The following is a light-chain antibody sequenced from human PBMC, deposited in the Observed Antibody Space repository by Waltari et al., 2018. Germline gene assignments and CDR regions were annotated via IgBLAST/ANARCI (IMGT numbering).Light chain of an antibody. V-gene: IGKV3-15*01. Sequence: VMSQTPATPSVFPWHTAARSCRASQSVSSHLALYQQKPGQPPRLLIYGASTRATGIPARFSGSGSGTEFPLTISSLQSEDFAVYYCQQYNDWPPLTFGGGTKVEIK. CDR3: QQYNDWPPLT. J-gene: IGKJ4*01. CDR1: QSVSSH. CDR2: GAS.